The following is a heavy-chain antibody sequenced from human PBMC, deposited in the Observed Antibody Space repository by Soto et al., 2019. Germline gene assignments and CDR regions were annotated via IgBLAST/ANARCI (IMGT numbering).Heavy chain of an antibody. J-gene: IGHJ5*02. Sequence: TSETLSLTCTVSGGSISNYYWSWIRQPPGKGLEWIGYIYYSGSTYYNPSLKSRVTISVDTSKNQFSLKLSSVTAADTAVYYCARSIDPWGQGTLVTVSS. CDR2: IYYSGST. V-gene: IGHV4-59*12. CDR1: GGSISNYY. CDR3: ARSIDP.